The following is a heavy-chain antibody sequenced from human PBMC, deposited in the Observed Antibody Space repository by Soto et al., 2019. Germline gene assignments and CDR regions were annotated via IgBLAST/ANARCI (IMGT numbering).Heavy chain of an antibody. CDR1: GNTVPNYA. Sequence: GASVKVSCKASGNTVPNYAIHWVRQAPGQRLEWMGWINGGNGNTYYSDHFQGRVTFTRDTSAGTVYMQLSSLTSEDTAVYYCARHDSGFSGSHYIDYFNYWGQGALVTVSS. J-gene: IGHJ4*02. D-gene: IGHD1-26*01. CDR2: INGGNGNT. V-gene: IGHV1-3*01. CDR3: ARHDSGFSGSHYIDYFNY.